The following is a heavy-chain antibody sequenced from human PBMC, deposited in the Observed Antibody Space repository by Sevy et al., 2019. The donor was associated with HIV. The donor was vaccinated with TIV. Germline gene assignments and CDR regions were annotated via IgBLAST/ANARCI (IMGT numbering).Heavy chain of an antibody. CDR3: VKDFGGPTDY. J-gene: IGHJ4*02. CDR1: GFSTTSYW. Sequence: GGSLRLSCAGSGFSTTSYWMHWVRQAPGKGLVWVSRMNEDGSVTNHADSVRGRFTISRDNAKNTLYLQMNSLRVEDTAGYYCVKDFGGPTDYWGQGTLVTVSS. D-gene: IGHD3-16*01. CDR2: MNEDGSVT. V-gene: IGHV3-74*01.